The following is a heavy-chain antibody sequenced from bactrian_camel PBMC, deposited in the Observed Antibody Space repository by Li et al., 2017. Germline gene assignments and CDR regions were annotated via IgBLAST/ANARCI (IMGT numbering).Heavy chain of an antibody. V-gene: IGHV3S55*01. CDR3: AAFEGDCYVGVLSYIADFSY. CDR1: QYAVRAGC. CDR2: ISSNGET. Sequence: HVQLVESGGGSVQPGGSLRLSCQVSQYAVRAGCMGWFRQAPDQAREKVAAISSNGETRHENPVKGRFTISQDKAKDTLYLQMNNLSPEDTAMYYCAAFEGDCYVGVLSYIADFSYWGQGTQVTVS. J-gene: IGHJ6*01. D-gene: IGHD3*01.